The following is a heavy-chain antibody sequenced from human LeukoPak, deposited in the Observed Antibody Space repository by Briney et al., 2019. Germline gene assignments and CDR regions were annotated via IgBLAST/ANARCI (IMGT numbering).Heavy chain of an antibody. CDR2: IIPIFGTA. J-gene: IGHJ4*02. CDR1: GGTFSSYA. D-gene: IGHD3-22*01. Sequence: ASVKVSCKASGGTFSSYAISWVRQAPGQGLEWMGGIIPIFGTANYAQKFQGRVTIIADKSTSTAYMELSSLRSEDTAVYYCARHYDSTPDYWGQGTLVTVSS. V-gene: IGHV1-69*06. CDR3: ARHYDSTPDY.